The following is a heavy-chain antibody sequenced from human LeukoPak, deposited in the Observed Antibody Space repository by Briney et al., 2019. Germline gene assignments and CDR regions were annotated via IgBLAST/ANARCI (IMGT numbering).Heavy chain of an antibody. Sequence: ASVKVSCKASGYTFTGYYMHWVRQAPGQGLEWMGWINPNSGDTNYAQKFQGRVTMTTDTSTSTAYMELRSLRSDDTAVYYCARAPGGGWYDYWGQGTLVTVSS. D-gene: IGHD6-19*01. CDR2: INPNSGDT. CDR1: GYTFTGYY. V-gene: IGHV1-2*02. CDR3: ARAPGGGWYDY. J-gene: IGHJ4*02.